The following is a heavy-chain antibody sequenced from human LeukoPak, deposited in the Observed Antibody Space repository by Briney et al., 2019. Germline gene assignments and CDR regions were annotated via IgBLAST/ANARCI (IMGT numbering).Heavy chain of an antibody. D-gene: IGHD3-9*01. J-gene: IGHJ5*02. Sequence: ASVKVSCKASGYTFTSYGISWVRQAPGQGLEWMGWISAYNGNTNYAQKLQGRVTMTTDTSTSTAYMELRSLRSDDTAVYYCARDKLRYFAWSYRGYWFDPWGQGTLVTVSS. CDR1: GYTFTSYG. CDR3: ARDKLRYFAWSYRGYWFDP. V-gene: IGHV1-18*01. CDR2: ISAYNGNT.